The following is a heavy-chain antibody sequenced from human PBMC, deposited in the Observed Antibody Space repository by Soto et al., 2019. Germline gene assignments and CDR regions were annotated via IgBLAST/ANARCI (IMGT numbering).Heavy chain of an antibody. CDR1: GGSISSGGHY. D-gene: IGHD1-26*01. CDR3: AKGRGGSYQDAFDI. Sequence: SETLSLTCTVSGGSISSGGHYWSWIRQHPEKGLEWVGYIYYSGDTYYKPSLKSRTTISLDTSQNQFSLKLSSVTAADTAVYYCAKGRGGSYQDAFDIWGPGAVVTVSS. V-gene: IGHV4-31*03. J-gene: IGHJ3*02. CDR2: IYYSGDT.